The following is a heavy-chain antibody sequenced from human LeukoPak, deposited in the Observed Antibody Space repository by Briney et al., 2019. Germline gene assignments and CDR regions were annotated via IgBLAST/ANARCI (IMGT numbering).Heavy chain of an antibody. J-gene: IGHJ5*02. V-gene: IGHV6-1*01. D-gene: IGHD2-15*01. CDR1: GDSVSSNSAA. CDR3: AREVRFCTGDTCYRWFDP. Sequence: SQTLSLTCAISGDSVSSNSAAWNWIRQSPSRGLEWLGRTYYRSKWYNDYAVSVKSRITINPDTSKNQFSLKLSSVTAADTAVYYCAREVRFCTGDTCYRWFDPWGQGTLVTVSS. CDR2: TYYRSKWYN.